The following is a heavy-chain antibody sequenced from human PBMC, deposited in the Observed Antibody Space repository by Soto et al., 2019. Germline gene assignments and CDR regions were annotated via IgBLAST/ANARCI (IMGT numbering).Heavy chain of an antibody. D-gene: IGHD5-12*01. J-gene: IGHJ6*02. CDR2: ISYDGSNK. CDR1: GFTFSSYG. V-gene: IGHV3-30*18. CDR3: AKDGGRGYSGYDRPYYYGMDV. Sequence: GGSLRLSCAASGFTFSSYGMHWVRQAPGKGLEWVAVISYDGSNKYYADSVKGRFTISRDNSKNTLYLQMNSLRAEDTAVYYCAKDGGRGYSGYDRPYYYGMDVWGQGTTVTVSS.